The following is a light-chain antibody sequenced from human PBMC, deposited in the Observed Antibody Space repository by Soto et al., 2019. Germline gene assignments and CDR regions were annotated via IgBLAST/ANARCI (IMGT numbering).Light chain of an antibody. Sequence: EIVMTQSPATLSVSPGERATLSCRASQSVSSNLAWYQQTPGQAPRLLIYGASTRATGIPARFSGSGSGTEFTLTISSLQSEDFAVYYCHQYNNWPRTFGQGTRWIS. J-gene: IGKJ1*01. CDR1: QSVSSN. CDR2: GAS. CDR3: HQYNNWPRT. V-gene: IGKV3-15*01.